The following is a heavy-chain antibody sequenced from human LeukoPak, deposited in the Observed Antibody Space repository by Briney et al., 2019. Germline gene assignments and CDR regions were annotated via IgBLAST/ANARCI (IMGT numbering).Heavy chain of an antibody. Sequence: ASVKVSCKASGYTFTSYDINWVRQATGQGLEWMGWMNPSSGNTGYAQKFQGRVTMTRNTSISTAYMELSSLRSEDTAVYYCARGTHSGYYDFWSGYYPNWFDPWGQGTLVTVSS. D-gene: IGHD3-3*01. CDR3: ARGTHSGYYDFWSGYYPNWFDP. CDR2: MNPSSGNT. CDR1: GYTFTSYD. J-gene: IGHJ5*02. V-gene: IGHV1-8*01.